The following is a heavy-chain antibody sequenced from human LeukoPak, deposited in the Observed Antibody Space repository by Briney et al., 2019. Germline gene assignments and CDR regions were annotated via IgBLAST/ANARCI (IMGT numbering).Heavy chain of an antibody. CDR3: ASGTSTYYELYF. Sequence: PSKTLSLTCTVSGGSISSSSYYWGWIRQPPGKGLEWIGSIYYSGSTYYNPSLKSRVTISVDTSKNQFSLKLSSVTAADTAVYYCASGTSTYYELYFWGQGTLVTVSS. D-gene: IGHD3-3*01. V-gene: IGHV4-39*01. CDR1: GGSISSSSYY. CDR2: IYYSGST. J-gene: IGHJ4*02.